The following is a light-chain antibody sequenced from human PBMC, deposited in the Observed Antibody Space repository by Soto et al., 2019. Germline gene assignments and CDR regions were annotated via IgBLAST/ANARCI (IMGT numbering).Light chain of an antibody. CDR3: QQRSNWPPVT. J-gene: IGKJ4*01. Sequence: EIVLTQSPATLSLSPGERATLSCRASQSVSSYLAWYQQKPGQAPRLLIYDASNRATGIPARFSGSGSGTEVPLTISSLEPEDFAIYYCQQRSNWPPVTFGGGTKVEIK. CDR1: QSVSSY. CDR2: DAS. V-gene: IGKV3-11*01.